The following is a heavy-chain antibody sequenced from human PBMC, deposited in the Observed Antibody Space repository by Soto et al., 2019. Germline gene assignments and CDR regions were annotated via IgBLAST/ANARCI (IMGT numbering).Heavy chain of an antibody. CDR2: IKKDGSKT. Sequence: EVQLVESGGGLVQPGGSLRLSCAASGFTFSNDWMTWVRQAPGKGLEWVANIKKDGSKTSYLDSVWGRFTISRDNAKNSLYLVMNSLRAEDKALYYCGRDVSPRNSHSYFDAFDIWGPGTMVTVSS. CDR1: GFTFSNDW. D-gene: IGHD1-1*01. CDR3: GRDVSPRNSHSYFDAFDI. J-gene: IGHJ3*02. V-gene: IGHV3-7*05.